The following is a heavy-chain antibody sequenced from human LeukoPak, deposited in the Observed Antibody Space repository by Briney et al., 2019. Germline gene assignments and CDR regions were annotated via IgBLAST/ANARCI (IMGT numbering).Heavy chain of an antibody. D-gene: IGHD2-2*01. J-gene: IGHJ6*02. CDR2: TYYRSKWYN. Sequence: NWVRQAPGQGLEWLGRTYYRSKWYNDYAVSVKSRITINPDTSKNQFSLQLNSVTPEDTAVYYCARDTLLVVVPAAIYYYYGMDVWGQGTTVTVPS. CDR3: ARDTLLVVVPAAIYYYYGMDV. V-gene: IGHV6-1*01.